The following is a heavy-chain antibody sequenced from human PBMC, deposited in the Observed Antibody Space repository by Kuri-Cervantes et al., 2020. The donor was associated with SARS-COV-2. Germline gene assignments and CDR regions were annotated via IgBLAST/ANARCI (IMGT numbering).Heavy chain of an antibody. D-gene: IGHD6-13*01. Sequence: SETLSLTCTVSGGSISSSSYYWGWIRQPPGKGLEWIGEINHSGSTNYNPSLKSRVTISVDTSKNQFSLKLSSVTAADTAVYYCARRIGSSSPYYYFDYWGQGAVVTVSS. CDR3: ARRIGSSSPYYYFDY. J-gene: IGHJ4*02. V-gene: IGHV4-39*07. CDR1: GGSISSSSYY. CDR2: INHSGST.